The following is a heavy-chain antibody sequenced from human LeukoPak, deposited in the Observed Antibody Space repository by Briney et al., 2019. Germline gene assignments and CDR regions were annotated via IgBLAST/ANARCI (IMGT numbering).Heavy chain of an antibody. Sequence: GASVKVSCTASGGTFSSYAISWVRQAPGQGLEWMGGIIPIFGTANYAQKFQGRVTITADESTSTAYMELSSLRSEDTAVYYCARDLGPRGYSYGVGYYFDYWGQGTLVTVSS. CDR3: ARDLGPRGYSYGVGYYFDY. J-gene: IGHJ4*02. D-gene: IGHD5-18*01. CDR2: IIPIFGTA. V-gene: IGHV1-69*13. CDR1: GGTFSSYA.